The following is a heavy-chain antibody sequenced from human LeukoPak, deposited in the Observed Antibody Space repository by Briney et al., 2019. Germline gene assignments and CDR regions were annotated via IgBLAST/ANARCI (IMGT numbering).Heavy chain of an antibody. J-gene: IGHJ4*02. Sequence: SETLSLTCAVSGYSISSGYYCGWIRQPPGKGLEWLGSIYHSGSTYYIPSLNSRVTISGDSSKNQFSLKLSSVTAADTAVYYCARHEWLYYDYWGQGTLVTVSS. V-gene: IGHV4-38-2*01. CDR1: GYSISSGYY. D-gene: IGHD3-3*01. CDR3: ARHEWLYYDY. CDR2: IYHSGST.